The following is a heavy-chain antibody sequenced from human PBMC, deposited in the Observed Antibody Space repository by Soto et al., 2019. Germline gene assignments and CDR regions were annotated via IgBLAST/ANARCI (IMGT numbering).Heavy chain of an antibody. CDR2: IYNSGST. CDR3: ARGRWFDP. V-gene: IGHV4-59*01. Sequence: SETLSLTCAVSGASINSDYWSWIRQPPGKGLEWIGYIYNSGSTNSNPSLRSRVTISLHSSKNELSLKLTSVTAADTAVYYCARGRWFDPWGQGILVTVPQ. J-gene: IGHJ5*02. CDR1: GASINSDY.